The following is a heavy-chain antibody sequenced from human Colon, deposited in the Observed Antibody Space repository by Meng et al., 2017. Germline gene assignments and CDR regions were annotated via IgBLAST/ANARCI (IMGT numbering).Heavy chain of an antibody. CDR1: GGSISSSNSY. CDR2: IYYTGNT. CDR3: AKAGALGGSHRP. V-gene: IGHV4-39*07. D-gene: IGHD1-26*01. J-gene: IGHJ5*02. Sequence: GSLRLSCTVSGGSISSSNSYWGWIRQPPGQGLEWIGSIYYTGNTYYNPSLKSRVTISVDTSKNQFSLKLSSVTAADTAIYYCAKAGALGGSHRPWGQGKPVTFSS.